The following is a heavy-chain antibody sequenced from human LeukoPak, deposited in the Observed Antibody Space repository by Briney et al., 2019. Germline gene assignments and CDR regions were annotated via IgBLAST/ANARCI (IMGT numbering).Heavy chain of an antibody. D-gene: IGHD2-15*01. J-gene: IGHJ4*02. CDR2: VSSDGTT. CDR1: GDSVTSSY. Sequence: SETLSLTCSVSGDSVTSSYWNWIRQTPGKGLEWIGYVSSDGTTNYTPSLRSRLNLSVDTAKNDTSLILTSVTAADTAIYYCARLDCLVEGCYNHWGRGILVSVSS. V-gene: IGHV4-59*08. CDR3: ARLDCLVEGCYNH.